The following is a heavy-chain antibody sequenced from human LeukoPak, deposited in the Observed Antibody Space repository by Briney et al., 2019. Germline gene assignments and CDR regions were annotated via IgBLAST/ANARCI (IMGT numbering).Heavy chain of an antibody. CDR3: ARVPTTIYPYFDY. V-gene: IGHV3-48*01. CDR1: GFTFSSYS. Sequence: GGSLRLSCAAPGFTFSSYSMNWVRQAPGKGLEWVSYISSSSSTIYYADSVKGRFTISRDNAKNSLYLQMNSLRAEDTAVYYCARVPTTIYPYFDYWGQGTLVTVSS. CDR2: ISSSSSTI. J-gene: IGHJ4*02. D-gene: IGHD4-17*01.